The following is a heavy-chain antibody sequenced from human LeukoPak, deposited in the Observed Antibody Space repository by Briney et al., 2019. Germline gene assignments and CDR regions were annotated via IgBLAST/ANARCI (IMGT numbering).Heavy chain of an antibody. Sequence: GGSLRLSCAVSGFTFSDYYMSWIRQAPGKGLEWVSYISTTGGDIYYADSVKGRFASSRDNAKNSLYLQMNSLRAEDTAVYYCARDAPAPTTSITMVQGFELFDDSGYWGQGTLVTVSS. D-gene: IGHD3-10*01. CDR1: GFTFSDYY. J-gene: IGHJ4*02. CDR3: ARDAPAPTTSITMVQGFELFDDSGY. CDR2: ISTTGGDI. V-gene: IGHV3-11*01.